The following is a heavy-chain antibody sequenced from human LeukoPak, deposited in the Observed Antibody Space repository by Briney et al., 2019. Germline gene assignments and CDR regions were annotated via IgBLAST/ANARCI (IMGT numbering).Heavy chain of an antibody. CDR2: FYHGGST. J-gene: IGHJ1*01. V-gene: IGHV4-38-2*01. D-gene: IGHD4-17*01. Sequence: GSLRLSCAASGFTFRDHYMDWVRQAPGKGLEWIGTFYHGGSTYYNPSLKSRVTISVDTSKNQFSLKLSSVTAADTAVYYCATVTTEYFQHWGQGTLVTVSS. CDR1: GFTFRDHY. CDR3: ATVTTEYFQH.